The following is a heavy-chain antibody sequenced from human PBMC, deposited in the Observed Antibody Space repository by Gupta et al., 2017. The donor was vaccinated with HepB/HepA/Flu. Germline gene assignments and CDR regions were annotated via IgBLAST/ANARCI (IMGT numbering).Heavy chain of an antibody. V-gene: IGHV3-7*01. D-gene: IGHD3-10*01. Sequence: EVQLVESGGGLVQPGGSLRLSCVASEFTFRNSWMGWVRQAPGKGLEWLANINEEGSEKNYVASVRGRFTISRDNAKNSLYLQMNSLRVEDTAVYQCMGGYKVDSWGQGTVVTVAS. J-gene: IGHJ4*02. CDR2: INEEGSEK. CDR1: EFTFRNSW. CDR3: MGGYKVDS.